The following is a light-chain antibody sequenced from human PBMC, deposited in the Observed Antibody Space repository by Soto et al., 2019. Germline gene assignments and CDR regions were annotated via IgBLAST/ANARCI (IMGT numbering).Light chain of an antibody. CDR3: RSYTASSALV. J-gene: IGLJ3*02. V-gene: IGLV2-14*03. CDR2: DVT. Sequence: QSALTQTASVSGSPGQSVTISCTGTRSDVGGYNYVSWYQQYPGKAPKLIIYDVTVRPSGVSDRFSGSKSANTASLTISGLLAEDEADYFCRSYTASSALVFGGGTKLTAL. CDR1: RSDVGGYNY.